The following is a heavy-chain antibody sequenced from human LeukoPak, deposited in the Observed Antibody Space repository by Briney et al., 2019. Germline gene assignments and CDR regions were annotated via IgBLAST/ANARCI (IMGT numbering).Heavy chain of an antibody. CDR1: GGTFSNYA. J-gene: IGHJ2*01. CDR3: ASREGLRWNYWYLDL. Sequence: SVKVSCKASGGTFSNYAISWVRQAPGQGLECMGGIIPMFGTANYAQKFQGRVIITADESTSTTYMELRSLTSEDTAVYYCASREGLRWNYWYLDLWGRGTLVTVSS. V-gene: IGHV1-69*13. CDR2: IIPMFGTA. D-gene: IGHD4-23*01.